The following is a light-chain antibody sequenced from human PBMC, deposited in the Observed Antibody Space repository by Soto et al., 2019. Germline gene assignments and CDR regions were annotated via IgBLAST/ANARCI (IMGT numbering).Light chain of an antibody. CDR3: CSYVYGGAVV. CDR2: EVT. J-gene: IGLJ2*01. Sequence: QSALTQPASVSGSPGQSLTIPCTGTTSDVGRYSLVSWFQQFPGKGPQLIIYEVTKRPSGVSHRFSGSKSGNTASLAISGLEAEDEDDYYCCSYVYGGAVVFGGGTKLTVL. V-gene: IGLV2-23*02. CDR1: TSDVGRYSL.